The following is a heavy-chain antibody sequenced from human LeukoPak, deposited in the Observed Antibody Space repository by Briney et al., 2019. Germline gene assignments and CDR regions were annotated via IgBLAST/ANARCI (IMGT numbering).Heavy chain of an antibody. CDR2: ISSSGSTI. J-gene: IGHJ4*02. CDR3: ARVSGTVTLPLDY. D-gene: IGHD4-17*01. Sequence: GGSLRLSCAASGFTFSSYEMNWVRQAPGKGLEWGSYISSSGSTIYYADSVKGRFTICRDNAKNSLYLQMNSLRAEDTAVYYCARVSGTVTLPLDYWGQGTLVTVSS. CDR1: GFTFSSYE. V-gene: IGHV3-48*03.